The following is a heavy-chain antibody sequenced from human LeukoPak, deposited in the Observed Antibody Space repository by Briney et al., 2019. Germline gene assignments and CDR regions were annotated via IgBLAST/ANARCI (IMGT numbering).Heavy chain of an antibody. Sequence: PGGSLRLSCAASGFTFSDYYMSWVRQAPGKGLEWVSAISGSGGSTYYADSVKGRFTISRDNSKNRLYLQMNSLRAEDTAVYYCAKDQPLAAVGLDYWGQGTLVTVSS. D-gene: IGHD6-13*01. J-gene: IGHJ4*02. CDR3: AKDQPLAAVGLDY. V-gene: IGHV3-23*01. CDR1: GFTFSDYY. CDR2: ISGSGGST.